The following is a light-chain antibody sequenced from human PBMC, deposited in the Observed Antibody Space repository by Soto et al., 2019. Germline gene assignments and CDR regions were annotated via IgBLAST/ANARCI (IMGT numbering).Light chain of an antibody. V-gene: IGKV3-15*01. J-gene: IGKJ1*01. CDR2: DAS. CDR3: QKYVNWRT. CDR1: QSVTSN. Sequence: EIVMTQSPATLSVSPGERATLSCRASQSVTSNLAWYQQKPGKAPRLLIFDASTRATGIPARFSGSGSGTEFTLTISSLQSEDFAVYYCQKYVNWRTFGEGTRLEIK.